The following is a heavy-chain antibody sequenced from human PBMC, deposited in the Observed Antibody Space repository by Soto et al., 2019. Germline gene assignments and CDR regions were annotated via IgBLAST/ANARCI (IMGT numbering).Heavy chain of an antibody. D-gene: IGHD1-26*01. CDR1: GFTFSSYS. Sequence: EVQLVESGGGLVQPGGSLRLSCAASGFTFSSYSMNWVRQAPGKGLEWVSYISSSSSTIYYADSVKGRFTISRDNAKNAQYLQMNSLKDEDTAVYYCARAPIVGATRMGFDYWGQGTLVTVSS. CDR2: ISSSSSTI. CDR3: ARAPIVGATRMGFDY. V-gene: IGHV3-48*02. J-gene: IGHJ4*02.